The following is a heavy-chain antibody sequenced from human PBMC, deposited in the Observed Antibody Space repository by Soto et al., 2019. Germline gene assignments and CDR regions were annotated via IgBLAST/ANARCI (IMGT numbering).Heavy chain of an antibody. CDR1: GFTFSNAW. J-gene: IGHJ3*02. CDR3: TTDRCWDYVWGSYRYTGAFDI. Sequence: GGSLRLSCAASGFTFSNAWMSWVRQAPGKGLEWVGRIKSKTDGGTTDYAAPVKGRFTISRDDSKNTLYLQMNSLKTEDTAVYYLTTDRCWDYVWGSYRYTGAFDIWGQGTMVTVSS. CDR2: IKSKTDGGTT. V-gene: IGHV3-15*01. D-gene: IGHD3-16*02.